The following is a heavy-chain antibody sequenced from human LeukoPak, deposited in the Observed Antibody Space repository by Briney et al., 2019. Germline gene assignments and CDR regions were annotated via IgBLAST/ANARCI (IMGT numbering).Heavy chain of an antibody. CDR3: VRLTAYSGYVLMGFEY. V-gene: IGHV1-18*01. D-gene: IGHD5-12*01. CDR1: GYTFSNYG. J-gene: IGHJ4*02. Sequence: ASVKLSCKASGYTFSNYGITWVRQAPGQGLEWMGWISAYSGKTNSAQKLQGRVTFTTDTSTTTAYMELRSLRFDDTAVYYCVRLTAYSGYVLMGFEYWGQGTLVTVS. CDR2: ISAYSGKT.